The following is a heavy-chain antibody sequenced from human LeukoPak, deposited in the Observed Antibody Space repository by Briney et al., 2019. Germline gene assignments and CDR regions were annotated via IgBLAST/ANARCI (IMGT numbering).Heavy chain of an antibody. CDR3: ARAIAASHLDY. D-gene: IGHD6-13*01. V-gene: IGHV4-30-4*01. CDR2: IYYSGST. J-gene: IGHJ4*02. Sequence: SETLSLTCTVSGGSISSGDYSWSWIRQPPGKGLEWIGYIYYSGSTYYNPSLKSRVTISVDTSKNQFSLKLSSVTAADTAVYYCARAIAASHLDYWGQGTLVTVSS. CDR1: GGSISSGDYS.